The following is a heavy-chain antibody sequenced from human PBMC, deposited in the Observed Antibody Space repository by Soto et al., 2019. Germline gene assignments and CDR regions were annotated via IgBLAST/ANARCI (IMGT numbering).Heavy chain of an antibody. J-gene: IGHJ5*02. V-gene: IGHV1-2*02. CDR2: INPNSGGT. CDR1: GYTFTGYY. CDR3: ARDGIAAAPNYFGEWFDP. D-gene: IGHD6-13*01. Sequence: QVQLVRSGAEVKKPGASVKVSCKASGYTFTGYYMHWVRQAPGQGLEWMGWINPNSGGTNYAQKFQGRVTMTRDTSISTAYMELSRLRSDDTAVYYCARDGIAAAPNYFGEWFDPWGQGTLVTVSS.